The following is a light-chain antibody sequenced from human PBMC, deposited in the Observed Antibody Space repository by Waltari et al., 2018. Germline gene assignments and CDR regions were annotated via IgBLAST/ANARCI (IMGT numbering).Light chain of an antibody. CDR2: WAS. J-gene: IGKJ1*01. CDR1: QTVLYSSNNKNH. V-gene: IGKV4-1*01. CDR3: QQYYSLPWT. Sequence: DIVMTQSPDSLALSLGERATINRKSSQTVLYSSNNKNHLAWYQQKPGQPPKLLVYWASTRESGVPDRFSGSGSGTDFTLTISSLQAEDVAVYYCQQYYSLPWTFGQGTKVEIK.